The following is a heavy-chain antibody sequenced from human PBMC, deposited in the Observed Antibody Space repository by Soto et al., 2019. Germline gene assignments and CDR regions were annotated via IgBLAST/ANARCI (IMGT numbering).Heavy chain of an antibody. CDR1: GFSLSTSGMC. Sequence: SGPTLVNPTQTLTLTCTFSGFSLSTSGMCVSWIRQPPGKALEWLARIDWDDDKYYSTSLNTRLTISKDTSKNQVVLTMTNMDPVDTATYYCARSYSNPRGMDVWGQGTTVTVSS. J-gene: IGHJ6*02. D-gene: IGHD4-4*01. CDR2: IDWDDDK. CDR3: ARSYSNPRGMDV. V-gene: IGHV2-70*11.